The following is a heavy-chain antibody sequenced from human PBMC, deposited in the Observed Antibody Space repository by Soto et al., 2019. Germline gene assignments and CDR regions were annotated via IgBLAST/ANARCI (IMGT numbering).Heavy chain of an antibody. CDR2: ISNDGRRK. J-gene: IGHJ4*02. D-gene: IGHD2-21*02. V-gene: IGHV3-30*04. CDR3: ARVATAMTYDF. CDR1: GFSLSTNT. Sequence: LRLSCAASGFSLSTNTMHWVRQVPGKGLEWVASISNDGRRKYYADFVKGRFTISRDTANNILYLEMNSLRAEDTSLYYCARVATAMTYDFWGQGTQVTVSS.